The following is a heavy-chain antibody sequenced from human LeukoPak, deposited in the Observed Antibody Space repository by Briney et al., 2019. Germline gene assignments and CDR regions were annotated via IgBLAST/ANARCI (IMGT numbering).Heavy chain of an antibody. V-gene: IGHV4-59*01. CDR2: ISYSGST. D-gene: IGHD2-2*01. CDR1: GGSNSSYY. CDR3: ASGGYCGSNSCYPNWFDP. Sequence: SETLSLTCTVSGGSNSSYYWSWIRQPPGKGLEWIGYISYSGSTNYNPSLKGRVTISIDTSKNQFSLKLSSVTAADTAVYYCASGGYCGSNSCYPNWFDPWGQGTLVTVSS. J-gene: IGHJ5*02.